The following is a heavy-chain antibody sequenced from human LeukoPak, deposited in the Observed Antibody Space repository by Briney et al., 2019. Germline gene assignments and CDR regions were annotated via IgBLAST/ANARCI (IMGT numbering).Heavy chain of an antibody. J-gene: IGHJ5*02. D-gene: IGHD2-2*01. CDR2: IIPIFGTA. CDR3: ARVVTPRYCSTPSCYWKGWFDP. CDR1: GYGFTSHY. Sequence: GASVKVSCKASGYGFTSHYMHWVRQAPGQGLEWMGGIIPIFGTASFAQKFQGRVTITADESTGTAYMELSSLRSEDTAVYYCARVVTPRYCSTPSCYWKGWFDPWGQGTLVTVSS. V-gene: IGHV1-69*13.